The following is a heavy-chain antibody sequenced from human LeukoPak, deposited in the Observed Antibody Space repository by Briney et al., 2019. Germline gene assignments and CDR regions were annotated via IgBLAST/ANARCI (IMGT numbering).Heavy chain of an antibody. Sequence: SDTLSLTCSVSGDSVSSIPYYWGWIRQPPGKGLEWIGYIYYSGSTNYNPSLKSRVTISVDTSKNQFSLKLSSVTAADTAVYYCARGRRSLDAFDIWGQGTMVTVSS. J-gene: IGHJ3*02. V-gene: IGHV4-61*01. CDR1: GDSVSSIPYY. CDR2: IYYSGST. CDR3: ARGRRSLDAFDI.